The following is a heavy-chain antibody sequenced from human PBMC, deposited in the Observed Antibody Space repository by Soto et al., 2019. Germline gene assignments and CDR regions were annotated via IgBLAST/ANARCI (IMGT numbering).Heavy chain of an antibody. CDR1: GFTFSNAW. CDR2: IKSKTDGGTT. Sequence: EVQLVESGGGLVKPGGSLRLSCAASGFTFSNAWMSWVRQAPGKGLEWVGRIKSKTDGGTTDYAAPVKGRFTISRDDSKNTLYLQMNSLKTEDTAVYYCTTDPDIVVVPAAMPFDYWGQGTLVTVSS. CDR3: TTDPDIVVVPAAMPFDY. J-gene: IGHJ4*02. D-gene: IGHD2-2*01. V-gene: IGHV3-15*01.